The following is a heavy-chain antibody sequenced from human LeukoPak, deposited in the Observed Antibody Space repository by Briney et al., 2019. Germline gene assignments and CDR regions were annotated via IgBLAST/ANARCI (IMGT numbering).Heavy chain of an antibody. CDR3: TTDGTGGMDV. CDR1: GFTFSSYW. Sequence: PGGSLRLSCAASGFTFSSYWMSWVRQAPGKGLEWVGRIKWLNKGGPTDYAAPVKGRFTISRDDSKNTLYLQMNSLKTGDTAVYYCTTDGTGGMDVWGQGTTVTVSS. CDR2: IKWLNKGGPT. D-gene: IGHD1-14*01. J-gene: IGHJ6*02. V-gene: IGHV3-15*01.